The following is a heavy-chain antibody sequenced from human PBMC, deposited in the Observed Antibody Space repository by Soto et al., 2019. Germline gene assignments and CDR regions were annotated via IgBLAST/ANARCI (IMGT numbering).Heavy chain of an antibody. CDR1: GFTFSDYY. Sequence: GGSLRLSCAASGFTFSDYYMSWIRQAPGKGLEWVSYISSSGSTIYYADSVKGRFTISRDNAKNSLYLQMNSLRAEDTAVYYCAREYCSSTSCYYYYGMDVWGQGTTVTVSS. V-gene: IGHV3-11*01. D-gene: IGHD2-2*01. CDR2: ISSSGSTI. CDR3: AREYCSSTSCYYYYGMDV. J-gene: IGHJ6*02.